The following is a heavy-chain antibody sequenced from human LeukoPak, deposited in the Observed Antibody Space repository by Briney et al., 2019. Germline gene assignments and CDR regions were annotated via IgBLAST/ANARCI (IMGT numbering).Heavy chain of an antibody. V-gene: IGHV1-8*01. CDR1: GYTFTSYD. CDR2: MNPNSGNT. J-gene: IGHJ6*02. CDR3: ARVDTMVRGVIITELDYGMDV. Sequence: ASVKVSCKASGYTFTSYDINWVRQATGQGLEWMGWMNPNSGNTGYAQKFQGRVTMTRNTSISTAYMELSSLRSDDTAVYYCARVDTMVRGVIITELDYGMDVWGQGTTVTVSS. D-gene: IGHD3-10*01.